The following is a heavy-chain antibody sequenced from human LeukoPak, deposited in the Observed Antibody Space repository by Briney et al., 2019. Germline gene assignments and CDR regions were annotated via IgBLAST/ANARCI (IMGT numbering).Heavy chain of an antibody. CDR2: INPSGGST. CDR3: ARGDYDILTGYDSHYFDY. Sequence: GASVKVSCKASGYTFTNYYMHWVRQAPGQGLEWMGKINPSGGSTSYTQKFQGRVTMTRDTSTSTVYMELSSLRSEDTAVYYCARGDYDILTGYDSHYFDYWGQGTLVTVSS. V-gene: IGHV1-46*01. D-gene: IGHD3-9*01. J-gene: IGHJ4*02. CDR1: GYTFTNYY.